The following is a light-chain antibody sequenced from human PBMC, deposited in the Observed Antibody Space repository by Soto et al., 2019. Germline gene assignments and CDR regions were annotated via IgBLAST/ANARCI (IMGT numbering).Light chain of an antibody. CDR2: AAS. CDR3: QQSYSTLHVT. Sequence: DIQMTQSPSSLSVSVGDRVTITCRASQSISSYLNWYQQKPGKAPKLLIYAASSLQSGVPSRFSGSGSGTDFTLTISSLQPEDFATYYCQQSYSTLHVTFGQGTKLEIK. J-gene: IGKJ2*01. V-gene: IGKV1-39*01. CDR1: QSISSY.